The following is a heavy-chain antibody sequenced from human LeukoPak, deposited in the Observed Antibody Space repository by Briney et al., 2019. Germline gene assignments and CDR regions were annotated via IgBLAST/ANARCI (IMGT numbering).Heavy chain of an antibody. Sequence: GGSLRLSCAASDFIFSSHWMHWVRQAPGKGLEWVGRIRSNSDGGTIDYAAPVKGRFALSRDDSKNTLYLQMNSLQTEDTAVYYCATDFYDTTWGQGTLVTVSS. CDR2: IRSNSDGGTI. J-gene: IGHJ5*02. V-gene: IGHV3-15*07. D-gene: IGHD3-22*01. CDR1: DFIFSSHW. CDR3: ATDFYDTT.